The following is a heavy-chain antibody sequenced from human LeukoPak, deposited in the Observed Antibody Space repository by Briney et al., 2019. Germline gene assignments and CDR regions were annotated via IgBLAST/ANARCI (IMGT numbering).Heavy chain of an antibody. J-gene: IGHJ4*02. CDR1: GGSISSGSYY. CDR2: IYTSGST. Sequence: PSETLSLTCTVSGGSISSGSYYWSWIRQPAGKGLEWIGRIYTSGSTNYNPSLKSRVTISVDTSKNQFSLKLSSVTAADTAVYYCASSMGTVVPAAQRTFDYWGQGTLVTVSS. CDR3: ASSMGTVVPAAQRTFDY. V-gene: IGHV4-61*02. D-gene: IGHD2-2*01.